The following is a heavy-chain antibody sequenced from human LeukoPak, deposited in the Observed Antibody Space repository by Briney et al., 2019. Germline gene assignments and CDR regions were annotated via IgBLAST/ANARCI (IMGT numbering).Heavy chain of an antibody. CDR2: IYPHSGGT. Sequence: GASVKVACQPSGYTFTVYHIHWMRQAPGQGLEWMGWIYPHSGGTNYAQKFQGRVTITRDTSISADYIELSRLRSDDTAGYYCVRGSVGYGSGATRRFDPWGQGTLVTVSS. CDR1: GYTFTVYH. J-gene: IGHJ5*02. V-gene: IGHV1-2*02. CDR3: VRGSVGYGSGATRRFDP. D-gene: IGHD5-12*01.